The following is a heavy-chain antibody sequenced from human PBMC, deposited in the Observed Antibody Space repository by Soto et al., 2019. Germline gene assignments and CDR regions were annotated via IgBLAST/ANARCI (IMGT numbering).Heavy chain of an antibody. V-gene: IGHV3-48*02. CDR2: INGSSSTM. CDR1: GFTFGIYS. CDR3: ARGDRFRCSGDRCFSDGLFLS. D-gene: IGHD2-15*01. Sequence: EVQLVESGGGLVQRGGSLRLSCAASGFTFGIYSMNWVRQAPGKGLEWISYINGSSSTMYYADSVKGRFIISRDNADNSLYLQMNSMRDAGAAVYYCARGDRFRCSGDRCFSDGLFLSWGQGTLVTVSS. J-gene: IGHJ4*02.